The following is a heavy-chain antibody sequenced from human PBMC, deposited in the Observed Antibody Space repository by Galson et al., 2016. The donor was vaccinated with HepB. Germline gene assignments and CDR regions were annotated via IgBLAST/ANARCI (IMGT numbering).Heavy chain of an antibody. Sequence: SVKVSCKASGYTFTGFYLHWVRQAPGQGLEWIGWINTKNGSANYTQRLQGRISLTRDTSTSTAFLELNSLTSDDTAVYYCTRPRHDYGYQYWGQGTRVTVSS. D-gene: IGHD4-17*01. CDR3: TRPRHDYGYQY. CDR2: INTKNGSA. V-gene: IGHV1-2*02. CDR1: GYTFTGFY. J-gene: IGHJ4*02.